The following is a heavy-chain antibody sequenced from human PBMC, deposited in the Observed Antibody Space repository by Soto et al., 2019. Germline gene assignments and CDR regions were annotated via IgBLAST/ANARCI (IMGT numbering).Heavy chain of an antibody. J-gene: IGHJ6*03. V-gene: IGHV1-18*01. D-gene: IGHD3-10*01. CDR2: ISANSGDT. CDR3: ARMVRGSNIDYYHYIDF. CDR1: GYSFTSHG. Sequence: ASVKVSCKASGYSFTSHGISWVRQAPGQGLEWMGWISANSGDTNYAQKLQGRVTVTTDTSTSTAYLELRSLRSEDTAVYYCARMVRGSNIDYYHYIDFWAKGTTVTVSS.